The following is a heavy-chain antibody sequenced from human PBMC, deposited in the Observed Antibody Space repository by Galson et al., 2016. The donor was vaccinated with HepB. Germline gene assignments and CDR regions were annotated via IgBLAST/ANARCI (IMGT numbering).Heavy chain of an antibody. CDR3: TRGGQQVLPAFFDY. Sequence: SCKASGGTFSNYAINWVRQAPGQGLEWMGGIIPIFGTAHYAQKFQGRVTIIADISTSTAYMELSSLRSDDTAVYYCTRGGQQVLPAFFDYWGQGTLVTVSS. V-gene: IGHV1-69*06. J-gene: IGHJ4*02. CDR2: IIPIFGTA. CDR1: GGTFSNYA. D-gene: IGHD6-13*01.